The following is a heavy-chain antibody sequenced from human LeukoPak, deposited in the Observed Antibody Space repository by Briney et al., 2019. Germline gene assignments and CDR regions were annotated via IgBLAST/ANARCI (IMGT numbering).Heavy chain of an antibody. CDR3: ARDGYSGNDGI. CDR2: IYYSGST. D-gene: IGHD5-12*01. Sequence: SETLSLTCTVSGGSISSYYWSWIRQPPGKGLEWIGYIYYSGSTNYKPSLKSRVTISVDTSKNQFSLKLSSVTAADTAVYYCARDGYSGNDGIWGQGTLVTVSS. CDR1: GGSISSYY. J-gene: IGHJ4*02. V-gene: IGHV4-59*01.